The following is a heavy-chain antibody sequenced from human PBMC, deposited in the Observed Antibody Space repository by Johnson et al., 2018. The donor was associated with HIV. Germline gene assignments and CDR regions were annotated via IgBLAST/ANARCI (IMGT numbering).Heavy chain of an antibody. J-gene: IGHJ3*02. V-gene: IGHV3-43D*03. D-gene: IGHD6-13*01. CDR1: GFTFDDYA. CDR3: AKDMGYTSVGYGFEI. CDR2: ISWDGNST. Sequence: VESGGVVVQPGGSLRLSCAASGFTFDDYAMHWVRQPPGKGLEWVSLISWDGNSTYYADSVKGRFTISRDNSENSLYLQMNSLRAEDTALYYCAKDMGYTSVGYGFEIWGKGTMVTVSS.